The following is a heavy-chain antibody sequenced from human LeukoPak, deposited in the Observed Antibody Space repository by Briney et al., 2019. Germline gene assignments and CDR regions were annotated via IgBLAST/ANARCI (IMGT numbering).Heavy chain of an antibody. CDR1: GYTFTSFG. CDR3: ARVNGGSYYGWFDP. J-gene: IGHJ5*02. V-gene: IGHV1-18*01. D-gene: IGHD1-26*01. Sequence: ASVKVSCKASGYTFTSFGISWVRQAPGQGLEWMGWISAYNGNTNYAQKLQGRVTMTTDTSTSTAYMELRSLRSDDTAVYYCARVNGGSYYGWFDPWGQGTLVTVSS. CDR2: ISAYNGNT.